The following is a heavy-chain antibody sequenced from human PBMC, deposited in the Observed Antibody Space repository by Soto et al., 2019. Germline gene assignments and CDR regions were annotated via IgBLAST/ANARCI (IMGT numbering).Heavy chain of an antibody. Sequence: SINVSCKTCGYTFTSFYMHWVRQAPGQGLEWMGIINPSGGSTSYAQKFQGRVTMTRDTSTSTVYMELSSLRSEDTAVYYCARTPVDTAMVMGYYYGMDVWG. V-gene: IGHV1-46*03. J-gene: IGHJ6*02. CDR3: ARTPVDTAMVMGYYYGMDV. CDR2: INPSGGST. D-gene: IGHD5-18*01. CDR1: GYTFTSFY.